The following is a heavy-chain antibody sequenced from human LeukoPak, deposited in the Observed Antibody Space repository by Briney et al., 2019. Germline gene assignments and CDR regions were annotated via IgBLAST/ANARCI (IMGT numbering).Heavy chain of an antibody. CDR3: AGGRGSYMDY. Sequence: SETLSLTCTVSGGSISSSSYYWGWIRQPPGEGLEWIGSIYYSGSTYYNPSLKSRVTISVDTSKNQFSLKLSSVTAADTAVYYCAGGRGSYMDYWGQGTLVTVSS. CDR2: IYYSGST. D-gene: IGHD1-26*01. J-gene: IGHJ4*02. V-gene: IGHV4-39*01. CDR1: GGSISSSSYY.